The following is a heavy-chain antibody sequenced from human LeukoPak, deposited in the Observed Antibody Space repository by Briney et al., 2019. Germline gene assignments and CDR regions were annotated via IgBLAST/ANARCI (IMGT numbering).Heavy chain of an antibody. J-gene: IGHJ4*02. Sequence: GVSLRLSCAASGFTFSNYAMSWVRQAPERGLEWVSVINNSGGSTYYADSVKGRFTISRDNSKNTLYLQMNSLRAEDTAVYYCAKRDSSYGYVGTSGYYFDCWGQGNLVTVSS. CDR1: GFTFSNYA. V-gene: IGHV3-23*01. CDR3: AKRDSSYGYVGTSGYYFDC. D-gene: IGHD5-18*01. CDR2: INNSGGST.